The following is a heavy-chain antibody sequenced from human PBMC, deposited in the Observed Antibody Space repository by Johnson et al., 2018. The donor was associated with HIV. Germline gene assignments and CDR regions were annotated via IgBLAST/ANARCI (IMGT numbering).Heavy chain of an antibody. Sequence: EVQLVESGGGLVQPGGSLRLSCAASGFTFSSYWMSWVRQAPGKGLEWVANIKQDGSEKYYVDSVKGRFTISRDNSKNTLYLQMNSLRAEDTAVYYCARDAYYYDSSGYYRGGAFDIWGQGTMVTVSS. CDR3: ARDAYYYDSSGYYRGGAFDI. J-gene: IGHJ3*02. V-gene: IGHV3-7*01. CDR2: IKQDGSEK. CDR1: GFTFSSYW. D-gene: IGHD3-22*01.